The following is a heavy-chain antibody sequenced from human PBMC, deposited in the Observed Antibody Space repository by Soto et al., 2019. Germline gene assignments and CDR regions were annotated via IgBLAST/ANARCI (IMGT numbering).Heavy chain of an antibody. D-gene: IGHD6-13*01. Sequence: PGGSLRFSCAASGFTFSSYAMSWVRQAPGKGLEWVSVISGGGGSTYYADSVKGRFTISRDNSQETLYLQMNSLRAEDTAVYYCAKDVYGSTIYYLDFWGQGTLVTVSS. CDR2: ISGGGGST. J-gene: IGHJ4*02. CDR1: GFTFSSYA. CDR3: AKDVYGSTIYYLDF. V-gene: IGHV3-23*01.